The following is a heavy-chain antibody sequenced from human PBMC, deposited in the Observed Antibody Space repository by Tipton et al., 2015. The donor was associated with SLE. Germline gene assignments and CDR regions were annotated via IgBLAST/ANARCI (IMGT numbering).Heavy chain of an antibody. V-gene: IGHV4-34*01. CDR3: AREADCTNGVCRHPFDY. CDR1: GGSFSGCH. J-gene: IGHJ4*02. CDR2: INHNGRT. Sequence: TLSLTCAVYGGSFSGCHWSWIRQPPGKGLEWIGEINHNGRTNYNSSLKSRVTISVDTSKNQFSLKLSSVTAADTAVYYCAREADCTNGVCRHPFDYWGQGTLVTVSS. D-gene: IGHD2-8*01.